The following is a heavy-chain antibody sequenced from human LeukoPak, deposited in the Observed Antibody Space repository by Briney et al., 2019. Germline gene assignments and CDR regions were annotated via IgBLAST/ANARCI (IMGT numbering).Heavy chain of an antibody. D-gene: IGHD5-18*01. V-gene: IGHV4-4*02. Sequence: SETLSLTCAVSGGSIISNNWWSWVRQPPGKGPEWIGEIYHRGSPNYNPSLKSRVTISVDKSKNQFSLKLTSVTAADTAVYYCARKLGYSYGYLDYWGQGTLVTVSS. J-gene: IGHJ4*02. CDR2: IYHRGSP. CDR1: GGSIISNNW. CDR3: ARKLGYSYGYLDY.